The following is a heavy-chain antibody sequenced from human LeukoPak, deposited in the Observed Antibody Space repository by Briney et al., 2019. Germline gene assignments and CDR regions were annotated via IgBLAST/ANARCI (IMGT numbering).Heavy chain of an antibody. Sequence: ASVTVSCKGSGYTLTELSMHWVRQAPGKGLEWMGGFDPGDGETIYAQKFQGRVTMTEDTSTDTAYMELSSLRSEDTAVYYCAKVDIVGAYRDYYFDYWGQGTLVTVSS. J-gene: IGHJ4*02. CDR3: AKVDIVGAYRDYYFDY. D-gene: IGHD1-26*01. V-gene: IGHV1-24*01. CDR2: FDPGDGET. CDR1: GYTLTELS.